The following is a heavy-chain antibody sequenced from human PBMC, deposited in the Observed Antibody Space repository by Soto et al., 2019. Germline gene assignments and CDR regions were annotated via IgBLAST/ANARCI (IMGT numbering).Heavy chain of an antibody. V-gene: IGHV3-23*01. CDR1: GVGLSTYA. J-gene: IGHJ4*02. CDR2: ISGNSGKT. CDR3: ALPSCGGDCYSPFDY. Sequence: EVQLLESGVGFVQPGGSLRLSCTASGVGLSTYAISWVRQAPGKGLEWVSVISGNSGKTDYADSVKGRFRISRDKSENTVYLQINRLRAEDTAVYYCALPSCGGDCYSPFDYWGQGTMVTVSS. D-gene: IGHD2-21*02.